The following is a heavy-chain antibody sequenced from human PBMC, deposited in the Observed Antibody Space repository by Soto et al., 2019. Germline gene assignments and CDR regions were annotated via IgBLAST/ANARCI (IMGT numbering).Heavy chain of an antibody. CDR3: ARESGENWTYEAH. J-gene: IGHJ1*01. D-gene: IGHD1-7*01. CDR2: ITVNGIT. Sequence: QVQQLESGPGLVKPWDTLSLTSTVSGDYVSDFSWSWIRPPAGKGLEWIGRITVNGITQYTPSFRSRVTMSMDTSRNQFSLNLQSATAAGTALYYCARESGENWTYEAHWGQGTLVTVSS. CDR1: GDYVSDFS. V-gene: IGHV4-4*07.